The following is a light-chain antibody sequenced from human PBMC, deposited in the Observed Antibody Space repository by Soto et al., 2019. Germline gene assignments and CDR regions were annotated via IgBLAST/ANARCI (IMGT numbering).Light chain of an antibody. CDR2: DAS. V-gene: IGKV1-5*01. CDR1: QSISSW. CDR3: QQYNSYSRT. J-gene: IGKJ1*01. Sequence: IQLTQSPSSLSASVGDRVTITCRASQSISSWLAWYQQRPGKAPKLLIFDASSLESGVPSRFSGSGSGTEFTLTISSLQADDFATYYCQQYNSYSRTFGLGTKV.